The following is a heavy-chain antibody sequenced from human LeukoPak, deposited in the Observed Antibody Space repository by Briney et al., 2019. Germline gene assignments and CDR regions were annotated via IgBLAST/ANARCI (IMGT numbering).Heavy chain of an antibody. V-gene: IGHV3-23*01. CDR1: GFDFSGAY. D-gene: IGHD2-15*01. J-gene: IGHJ4*02. CDR2: INGGGSNT. Sequence: PGGSLRLSCAASGFDFSGAYMNWVRQAPGKGLEWVSAINGGGSNTYYADSVKGRFTISRDNSKNMLYLQMNSLRADDTAIYYCAKSVVVITFRFDDWGQGALVTVSS. CDR3: AKSVVVITFRFDD.